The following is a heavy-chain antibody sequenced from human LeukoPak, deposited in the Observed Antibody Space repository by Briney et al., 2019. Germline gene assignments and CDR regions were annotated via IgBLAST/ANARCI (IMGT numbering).Heavy chain of an antibody. D-gene: IGHD6-13*01. V-gene: IGHV3-23*01. Sequence: GGSLRLSCAASGFTFSSYAMSWVRQAPGKGLEWVSAISGSGGSTYYADSVKGRFTISRDNSKNTLYLQMNSLRAEDTAVYYCAKPPPRGPNSSSKRGAYYYYYMNVWGKGTTVTVSS. CDR1: GFTFSSYA. CDR2: ISGSGGST. CDR3: AKPPPRGPNSSSKRGAYYYYYMNV. J-gene: IGHJ6*03.